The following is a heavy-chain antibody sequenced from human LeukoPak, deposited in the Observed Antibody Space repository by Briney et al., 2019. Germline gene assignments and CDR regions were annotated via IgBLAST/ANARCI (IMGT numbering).Heavy chain of an antibody. Sequence: SQTLSLTCVVSGGSISSSNWWSWVRQPPGKGLEWMGEIYHRGSSNYDPSLKSRVTISVDKSKNQFSLKLSSVTAADTAVYYCARKADCSGGSCPTGAFDIWGQGTMVTVSS. V-gene: IGHV4-4*02. CDR2: IYHRGSS. J-gene: IGHJ3*02. D-gene: IGHD2-15*01. CDR3: ARKADCSGGSCPTGAFDI. CDR1: GGSISSSNW.